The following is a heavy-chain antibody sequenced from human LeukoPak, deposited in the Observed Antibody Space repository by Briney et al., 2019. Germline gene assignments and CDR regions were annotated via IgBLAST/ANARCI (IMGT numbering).Heavy chain of an antibody. D-gene: IGHD1-26*01. CDR1: GGSISSGGYY. J-gene: IGHJ5*02. Sequence: SETLSLTCTVSGGSISSGGYYWSWIRQHPGKGLEWIGYIYYSGSTYYNPSLKSRVTISVDTSKNQFSLKLSSVTAADTAVYYCARGYTGSNNWFDPWGQGTLVTVSS. CDR3: ARGYTGSNNWFDP. V-gene: IGHV4-31*03. CDR2: IYYSGST.